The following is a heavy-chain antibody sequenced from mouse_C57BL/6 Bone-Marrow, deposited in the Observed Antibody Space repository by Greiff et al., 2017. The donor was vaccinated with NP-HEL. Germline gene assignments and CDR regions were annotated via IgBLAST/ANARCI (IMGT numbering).Heavy chain of an antibody. CDR1: GFTFSSYG. Sequence: DVMLVESGGDLVKPGGSLKLSCAASGFTFSSYGMSWVRQTPDKRLEWVATISSGGSYTYYPDSVKGRFTISSDNAKNTLYLQMSSVKSEDTAMYYCARLGITTVVATDYYAMDYWGQGTSVTVSS. D-gene: IGHD1-1*01. CDR3: ARLGITTVVATDYYAMDY. CDR2: ISSGGSYT. V-gene: IGHV5-6*02. J-gene: IGHJ4*01.